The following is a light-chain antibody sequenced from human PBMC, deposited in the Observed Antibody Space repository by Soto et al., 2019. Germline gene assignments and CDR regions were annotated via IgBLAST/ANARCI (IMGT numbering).Light chain of an antibody. CDR1: QSIAKSY. J-gene: IGKJ1*01. CDR2: DAS. V-gene: IGKV3-20*01. Sequence: EIALTQSPRTVSLSHGESVTLSSRASQSIAKSYLAWLQHPPGPPPRLLIYDASSRATGIPDRFSGGGSATDFTLTISRLAPDDFALYYRQQYGSSGTFGQGTKVDIK. CDR3: QQYGSSGT.